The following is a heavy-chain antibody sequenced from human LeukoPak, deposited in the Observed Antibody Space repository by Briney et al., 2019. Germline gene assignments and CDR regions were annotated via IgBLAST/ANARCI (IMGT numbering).Heavy chain of an antibody. CDR2: INTNTGNP. Sequence: VASVKVSCKASVYTFTSYAMNWVRQAPGQGLEWMGWINTNTGNPTYAQGFTGRFVFSLDTSVSTAYLQISSLKAEDTAVYYCARVGTGSDYAFDIWGPGTMVTVSS. V-gene: IGHV7-4-1*02. CDR3: ARVGTGSDYAFDI. D-gene: IGHD1-1*01. CDR1: VYTFTSYA. J-gene: IGHJ3*02.